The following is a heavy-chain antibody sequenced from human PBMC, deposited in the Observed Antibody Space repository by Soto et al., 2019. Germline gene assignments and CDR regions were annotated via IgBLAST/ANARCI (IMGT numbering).Heavy chain of an antibody. CDR3: ARGDGVVVTAIPSDY. J-gene: IGHJ4*02. Sequence: ASVKVSCKASGYTFTSYGISWVRRAPGQGLEWMGWISAYNGNTNYAQKLQGRVTMTTDTSTSTAYMELRSLRSDDTAVYYCARGDGVVVTAIPSDYWGQGTLVTVSS. V-gene: IGHV1-18*04. D-gene: IGHD2-21*02. CDR1: GYTFTSYG. CDR2: ISAYNGNT.